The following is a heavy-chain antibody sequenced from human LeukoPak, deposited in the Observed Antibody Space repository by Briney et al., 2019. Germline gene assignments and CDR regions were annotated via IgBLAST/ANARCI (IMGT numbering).Heavy chain of an antibody. CDR3: ARVGQGEWFFDL. CDR2: IKQDGSVK. CDR1: GFTFSTYW. V-gene: IGHV3-7*04. Sequence: GGSLRLSCAASGFTFSTYWMTWVRQAPGKGLEWVANIKQDGSVKYYVDSVKGRFTISRDNAMNTLYLQMNSLGAEDTAVYYCARVGQGEWFFDLWGRGTLVTVSS. D-gene: IGHD1-26*01. J-gene: IGHJ2*01.